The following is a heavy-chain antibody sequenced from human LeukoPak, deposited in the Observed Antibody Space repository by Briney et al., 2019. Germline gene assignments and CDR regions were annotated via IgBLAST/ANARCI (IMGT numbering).Heavy chain of an antibody. CDR2: ICFSRTA. Sequence: SETLSLTCTVSGGSISSSDSYWAWVRQPPGKGLEWIGSICFSRTAYYNPSLKSRVTMSIDTSKNHFSLKVASVTAADTAVYYCGRHFPETGRDEQPLEYWGQGSLFTVSS. CDR3: GRHFPETGRDEQPLEY. V-gene: IGHV4-39*01. J-gene: IGHJ4*02. CDR1: GGSISSSDSY. D-gene: IGHD3-10*01.